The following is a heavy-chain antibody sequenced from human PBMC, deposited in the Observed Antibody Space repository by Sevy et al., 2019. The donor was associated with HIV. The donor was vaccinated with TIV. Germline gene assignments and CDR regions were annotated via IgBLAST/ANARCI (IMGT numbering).Heavy chain of an antibody. J-gene: IGHJ6*02. Sequence: GGSLRLSCAASGFTFDDYAMHWVRQAPGKGLEWVSGISWNSGSIGYADSVKGRFTISRDNAKNSLYLQMNSLRAEDTALYYCAKDRGSGSYSRGVYYYDMDVWGQGTTVTVSS. V-gene: IGHV3-9*01. CDR1: GFTFDDYA. CDR3: AKDRGSGSYSRGVYYYDMDV. CDR2: ISWNSGSI. D-gene: IGHD1-26*01.